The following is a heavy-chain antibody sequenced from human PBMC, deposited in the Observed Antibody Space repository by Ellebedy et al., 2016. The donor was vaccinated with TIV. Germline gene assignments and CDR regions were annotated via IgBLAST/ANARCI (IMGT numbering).Heavy chain of an antibody. V-gene: IGHV3-48*02. D-gene: IGHD2-8*01. CDR1: GFTLTSYP. J-gene: IGHJ4*02. CDR2: ISSSGYTI. CDR3: ARAVNGVEGGDY. Sequence: GESLKISCAASGFTLTSYPMIWVRQAPGKGLEWVSYISSSGYTIDHAGSVKGRFTLSRDSAKNSLYLQMNGLRDEDTAVYYCARAVNGVEGGDYWGQGTPVTVSS.